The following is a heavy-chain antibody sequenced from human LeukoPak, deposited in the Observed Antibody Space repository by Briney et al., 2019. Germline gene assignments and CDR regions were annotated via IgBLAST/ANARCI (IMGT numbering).Heavy chain of an antibody. D-gene: IGHD6-6*01. Sequence: GGSLRLSCAASGFTFSSYWMSWVRQAPGKGLEWVANIKQDGSEKCYVDSVKGRFTISRDNAKNSLYLQMNSLRAEDTAVYYCARDRGIAARRSYYYYMDVWGKGTTVTVSS. CDR2: IKQDGSEK. V-gene: IGHV3-7*01. J-gene: IGHJ6*03. CDR1: GFTFSSYW. CDR3: ARDRGIAARRSYYYYMDV.